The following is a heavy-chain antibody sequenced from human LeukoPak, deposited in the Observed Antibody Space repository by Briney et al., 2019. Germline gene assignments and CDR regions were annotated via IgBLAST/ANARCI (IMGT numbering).Heavy chain of an antibody. J-gene: IGHJ6*03. CDR1: GGSISGYY. CDR3: AGSQDYYYMDV. Sequence: PSETLSLTCTVSGGSISGYYWNWIRQSPGKGLEWIGYIYYRGSTNSNPSLKSRVTISVDTSKNQFSLKLSSVTAADTAVYYCAGSQDYYYMDVWGKGTTVTVSS. D-gene: IGHD3-10*01. V-gene: IGHV4-59*01. CDR2: IYYRGST.